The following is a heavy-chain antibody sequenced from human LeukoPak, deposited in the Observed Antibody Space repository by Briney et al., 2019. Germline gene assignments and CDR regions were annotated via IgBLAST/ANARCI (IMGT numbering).Heavy chain of an antibody. D-gene: IGHD3-3*01. V-gene: IGHV4-61*02. J-gene: IGHJ5*02. CDR1: GGSISSGSYY. Sequence: SQTLSLTCTVSGGSISSGSYYWSWIRQPAGKGLEWIGRIYTSGSTNYNPSLKSRVTISVDTSKNQFSLKLSSVTAADTAVYYCARVEGVRFLEWVRFDPWGQGTLVTVSS. CDR3: ARVEGVRFLEWVRFDP. CDR2: IYTSGST.